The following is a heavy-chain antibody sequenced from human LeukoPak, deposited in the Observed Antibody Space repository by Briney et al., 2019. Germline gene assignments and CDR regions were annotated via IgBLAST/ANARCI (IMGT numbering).Heavy chain of an antibody. CDR2: IKQDGSEK. CDR3: ARVRGGIAVAGTGAFDI. Sequence: GGSLRLSCAASGFTFSSYWMSWVRQAPGKGLEWVANIKQDGSEKYYMDSVKGRFTISRDNAKNSLYLQMNSLRAEDTAVYYCARVRGGIAVAGTGAFDIWGQGTMVTVSS. V-gene: IGHV3-7*01. J-gene: IGHJ3*02. CDR1: GFTFSSYW. D-gene: IGHD6-19*01.